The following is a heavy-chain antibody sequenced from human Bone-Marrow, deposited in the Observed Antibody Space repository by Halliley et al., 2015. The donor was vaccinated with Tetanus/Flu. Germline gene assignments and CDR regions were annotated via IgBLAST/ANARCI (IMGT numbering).Heavy chain of an antibody. CDR1: GESFSGYY. V-gene: IGHV4-34*01. CDR3: ARHKRLGANRTWGYDP. D-gene: IGHD1-26*01. CDR2: LYHTGST. J-gene: IGHJ5*02. Sequence: TLSLTCAVYGESFSGYYWNWIRQPPGKGLEWIGSLYHTGSTSYSPSLKSRLTISVDTSTNQFSLKLSSVTATDTAVYHCARHKRLGANRTWGYDPWGQGTLVTVSS.